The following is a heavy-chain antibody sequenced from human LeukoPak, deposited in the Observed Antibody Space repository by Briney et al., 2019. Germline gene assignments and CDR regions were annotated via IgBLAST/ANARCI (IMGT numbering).Heavy chain of an antibody. CDR2: ISWNSGSI. D-gene: IGHD5-18*01. Sequence: PGGSLRLSCAASGFTFDDYAMHWVRQAPGKGLEWVSGISWNSGSIGYADSVKGRFTISRDNAKNSLYLQMNSLRAEDTAVYYCASSYSYGIYYWGQGTLVTVSS. J-gene: IGHJ4*02. CDR3: ASSYSYGIYY. CDR1: GFTFDDYA. V-gene: IGHV3-9*01.